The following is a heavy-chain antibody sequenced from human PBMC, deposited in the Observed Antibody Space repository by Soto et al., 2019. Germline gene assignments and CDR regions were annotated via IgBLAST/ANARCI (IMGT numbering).Heavy chain of an antibody. V-gene: IGHV1-69*12. CDR1: GGTFSSYT. J-gene: IGHJ2*01. D-gene: IGHD5-12*01. CDR3: ERGNHRWLQLWYFDL. Sequence: QVQLVQSGAEVKKPGSSVTVSCKASGGTFSSYTISWVRQAPGQGLEWMGGIIHIFGTANYAQKFQGRVTITADESTSTAYMELSSLRSEDTAVYYCERGNHRWLQLWYFDLWGRGTLVTVSS. CDR2: IIHIFGTA.